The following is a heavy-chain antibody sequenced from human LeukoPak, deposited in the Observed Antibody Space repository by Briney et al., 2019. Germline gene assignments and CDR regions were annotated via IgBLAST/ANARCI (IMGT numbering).Heavy chain of an antibody. V-gene: IGHV5-51*01. Sequence: EALMFSRHGFGYSFTNYWFGWVRQMPRKGREWLGSIYPGDSDTIYNPSLQGQVTISADKSMNPAYLQWSTLKAPDTAMYYCARRRGTCYVFDYWGQGTLVTASS. CDR3: ARRRGTCYVFDY. J-gene: IGHJ4*02. CDR1: GYSFTNYW. CDR2: IYPGDSDT. D-gene: IGHD2-15*01.